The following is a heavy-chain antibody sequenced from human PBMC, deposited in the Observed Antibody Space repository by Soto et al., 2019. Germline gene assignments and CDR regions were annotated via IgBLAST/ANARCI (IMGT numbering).Heavy chain of an antibody. CDR3: AREAPYCTSATCPKFYDMDV. J-gene: IGHJ6*02. D-gene: IGHD2-2*01. V-gene: IGHV1-69*01. CDR2: IIPILNSP. Sequence: QVQLVQSGAEVKMPGSSVKVSCTASGGTFDTYALSWVRQAPGQGLEWLGGIIPILNSPAYAQKFQARVVITADEITNTAYMELNSLRFDDTAVYYCAREAPYCTSATCPKFYDMDVWGQGTTVTVAS. CDR1: GGTFDTYA.